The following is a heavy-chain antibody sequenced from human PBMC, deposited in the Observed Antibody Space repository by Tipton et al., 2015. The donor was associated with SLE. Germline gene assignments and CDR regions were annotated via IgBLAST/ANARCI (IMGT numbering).Heavy chain of an antibody. CDR1: GGSMNSSSYY. CDR3: ASSSGDRIYYFDY. CDR2: IYYSGST. V-gene: IGHV4-39*07. J-gene: IGHJ4*01. D-gene: IGHD1-26*01. Sequence: TLSLTCTVSGGSMNSSSYYWVWIRQPPGKGLEWIGSIYYSGSTYYNPSLKSRVTISVDTSKNQFSLKPSSVTAADTAVYYCASSSGDRIYYFDYWGQGTLVTVSS.